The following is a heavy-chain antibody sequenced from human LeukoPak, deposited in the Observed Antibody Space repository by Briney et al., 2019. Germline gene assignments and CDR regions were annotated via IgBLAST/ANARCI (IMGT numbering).Heavy chain of an antibody. Sequence: PSETLSLTCAVYGXSFSGYYWSWIRQPPGKGLEWIGEINHSGSTNYNPSLKSRVTISVDTSKNQFSLKLSSVTAADTAVYYCARMGAADYDSSGYLDYWGQETLVTVSS. CDR1: GXSFSGYY. CDR2: INHSGST. V-gene: IGHV4-34*01. J-gene: IGHJ4*02. CDR3: ARMGAADYDSSGYLDY. D-gene: IGHD3-22*01.